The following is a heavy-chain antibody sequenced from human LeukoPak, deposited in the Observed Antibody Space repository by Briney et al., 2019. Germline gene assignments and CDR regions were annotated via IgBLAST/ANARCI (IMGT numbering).Heavy chain of an antibody. CDR2: IYSGGST. CDR1: GFTVSSNY. CDR3: ARDGRGENGYNYFDY. V-gene: IGHV3-66*02. D-gene: IGHD5-24*01. J-gene: IGHJ4*02. Sequence: PGGSLRLSCAASGFTVSSNYMSWVRQAPGKGLEWVSVIYSGGSTYYADSVKGRFTISRDNSKNTLYLQMNSLRAEDTAVYYCARDGRGENGYNYFDYWGQGTLVTVSS.